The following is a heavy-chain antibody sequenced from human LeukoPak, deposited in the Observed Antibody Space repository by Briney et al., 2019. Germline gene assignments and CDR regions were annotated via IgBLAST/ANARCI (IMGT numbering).Heavy chain of an antibody. Sequence: GGSLRLSCTASGFTFSSYDMHWVRQAPGRGLEWVAVIWYDGSDKHYADSVKGRFTISRDDSKNTLYLQMNSLRAEVTAVYYCARGSSSWYYFDYWGQGTLVTVSS. CDR2: IWYDGSDK. CDR1: GFTFSSYD. D-gene: IGHD6-13*01. CDR3: ARGSSSWYYFDY. J-gene: IGHJ4*02. V-gene: IGHV3-33*01.